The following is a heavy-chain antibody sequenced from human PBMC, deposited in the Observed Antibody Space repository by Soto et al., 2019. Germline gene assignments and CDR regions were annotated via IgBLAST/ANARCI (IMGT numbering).Heavy chain of an antibody. CDR1: GGSISSYY. CDR2: IYYSGST. CDR3: ARAESGYCDY. Sequence: SETLSLTXTVSGGSISSYYWSWIRQPPGKGLEWIGYIYYSGSTNYNPSLKSRVTISVDTSKNQFSLKLSSVTAADTAVYYCARAESGYCDYWGQGTLVTVSS. V-gene: IGHV4-59*01. J-gene: IGHJ4*02. D-gene: IGHD3-3*01.